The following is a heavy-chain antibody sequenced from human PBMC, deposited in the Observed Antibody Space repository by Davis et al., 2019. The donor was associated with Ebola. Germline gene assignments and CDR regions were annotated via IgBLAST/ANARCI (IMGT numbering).Heavy chain of an antibody. CDR1: GFTFSNSA. D-gene: IGHD3-10*01. J-gene: IGHJ6*02. Sequence: SVKVSCKASGFTFSNSAVQWMRQARGQRLEWIGWIVVGSGNRLYSPKFQERVTITGDMSTSTAYMDLSDLRSEDTAVYYCATDRYGENNYYGMDVWGQGTTVTVPS. CDR2: IVVGSGNR. CDR3: ATDRYGENNYYGMDV. V-gene: IGHV1-58*01.